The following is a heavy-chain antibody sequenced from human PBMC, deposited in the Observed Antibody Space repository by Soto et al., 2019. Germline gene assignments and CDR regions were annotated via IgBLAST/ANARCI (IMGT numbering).Heavy chain of an antibody. CDR2: ISDTGRAI. CDR1: GFTFNNYA. Sequence: GGSLRLSCAASGFTFNNYAMTWVRQAPGKGLEWVSSISDTGRAIYYADSVKGRFTISRDNSKNTLHLQMNGLRAEDTAVYFCAKGRVGSGWYGVDYWGQGTLVTVSS. CDR3: AKGRVGSGWYGVDY. D-gene: IGHD6-19*01. V-gene: IGHV3-23*01. J-gene: IGHJ4*02.